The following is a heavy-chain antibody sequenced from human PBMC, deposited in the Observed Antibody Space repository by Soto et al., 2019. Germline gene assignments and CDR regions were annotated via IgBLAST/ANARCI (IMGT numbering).Heavy chain of an antibody. D-gene: IGHD3-10*01. V-gene: IGHV4-34*01. CDR2: INHSGST. J-gene: IGHJ6*02. CDR1: GGSFSGYY. CDR3: ARLGSGSYYYYYYGMDV. Sequence: SETLSLTCAVYGGSFSGYYWSWIRQPPGKGLEWIGEINHSGSTNYNPSLKSRVTISVDTSKNQFSLKLSSVTAADTAVYYCARLGSGSYYYYYYGMDVWGQGTTVTVSS.